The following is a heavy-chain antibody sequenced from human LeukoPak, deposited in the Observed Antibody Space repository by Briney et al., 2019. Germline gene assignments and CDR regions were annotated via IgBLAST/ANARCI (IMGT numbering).Heavy chain of an antibody. J-gene: IGHJ4*02. CDR3: AKNPRLEGWIYFDS. V-gene: IGHV3-23*01. CDR1: GFTFSSYS. CDR2: ISGSGGRI. D-gene: IGHD1-1*01. Sequence: GGSLRLSCAASGFTFSSYSMSWVRQAPGKGLEWVSSISGSGGRIDYADSVKGRFTISRDKSKNTLSLQMNSLTAEDTAVYYCAKNPRLEGWIYFDSWGQGILVTVSS.